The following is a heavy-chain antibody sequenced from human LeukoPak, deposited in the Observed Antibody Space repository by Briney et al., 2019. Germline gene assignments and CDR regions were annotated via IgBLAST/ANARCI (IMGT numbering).Heavy chain of an antibody. CDR3: ARDHDYGDSDAFDI. V-gene: IGHV3-7*01. CDR2: IKQDGSEK. D-gene: IGHD4-17*01. Sequence: GGSLRLSCAASGFTFSSFWMSWVRQAPGKGLEWVANIKQDGSEKYYVDSVKGRFTISRDNANNSLYLQMNSLRAEDTAVYYCARDHDYGDSDAFDIWGQGTMVTVSS. J-gene: IGHJ3*02. CDR1: GFTFSSFW.